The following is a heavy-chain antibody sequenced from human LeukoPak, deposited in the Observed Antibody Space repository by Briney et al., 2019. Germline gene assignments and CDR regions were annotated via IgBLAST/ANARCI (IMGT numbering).Heavy chain of an antibody. CDR2: ITSSSSYI. D-gene: IGHD6-6*01. V-gene: IGHV3-21*01. J-gene: IGHJ4*02. CDR3: TRQSIAARLGAAAVTCDY. CDR1: GFTFSSYS. Sequence: PGGSLRLSCAASGFTFSSYSMNWVRQAPGKGLEWVSSITSSSSYIYYADSVKGRFTISRDNAKNSLYLQMNSLRAEDTAVYYCTRQSIAARLGAAAVTCDYWGQGTLVTASS.